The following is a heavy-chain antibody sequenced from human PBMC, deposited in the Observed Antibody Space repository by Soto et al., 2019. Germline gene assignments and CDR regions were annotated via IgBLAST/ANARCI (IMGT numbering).Heavy chain of an antibody. V-gene: IGHV4-31*03. CDR2: IYYSGST. CDR1: GGSISSGGYY. Sequence: PSETLSLTCTVSGGSISSGGYYCSWIRQHPGKGLEWIGYIYYSGSTYYNPSLKSRVTISVDTSKNQFSLKLSSVTAADTAVYYCARDLWPSGAFDIWGQGTMVT. J-gene: IGHJ3*02. D-gene: IGHD2-21*01. CDR3: ARDLWPSGAFDI.